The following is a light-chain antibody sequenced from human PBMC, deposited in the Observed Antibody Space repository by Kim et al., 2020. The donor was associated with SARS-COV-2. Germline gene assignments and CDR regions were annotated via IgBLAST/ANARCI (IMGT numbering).Light chain of an antibody. CDR3: QSYDSSLRGSV. CDR2: DNN. CDR1: SSNIGAGYD. Sequence: QSVLTQPPSVSGAPGQRVTISCTGSSSNIGAGYDVHWYQQFPGTAPKLLICDNNNGPSGAPDRFSGSKSGTSASLAITGLQAEDEADYYCQSYDSSLRGSVFGGGTKVTVL. J-gene: IGLJ3*02. V-gene: IGLV1-40*01.